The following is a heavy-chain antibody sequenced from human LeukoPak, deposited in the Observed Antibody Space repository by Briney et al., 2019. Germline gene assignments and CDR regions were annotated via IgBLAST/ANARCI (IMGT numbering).Heavy chain of an antibody. J-gene: IGHJ5*02. CDR1: GGSFSGFY. D-gene: IGHD6-25*01. Sequence: SDTLSLTCAVYGGSFSGFYWSWIRHVPGRGLEWIGEINYTGSTSYNPSLKSRVTISVDTSQNQFFLLLTSVTAADTAVYYCARVAGYLPTRWFDPWGQGTHVTVSS. CDR2: INYTGST. V-gene: IGHV4-34*01. CDR3: ARVAGYLPTRWFDP.